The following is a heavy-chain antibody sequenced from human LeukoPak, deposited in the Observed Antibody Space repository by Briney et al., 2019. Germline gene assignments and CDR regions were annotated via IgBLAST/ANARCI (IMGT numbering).Heavy chain of an antibody. J-gene: IGHJ4*02. CDR3: ARGPSDYYDSSGYLFDY. V-gene: IGHV1-8*01. D-gene: IGHD3-22*01. CDR2: MNPNSGNT. CDR1: GYTFTSYD. Sequence: GASVKVSCKASGYTFTSYDINWVRQATGQGLEWMGWMNPNSGNTGYAQKFQGRVTMTRNTSISTAYMELSSLRSEDTAVYYCARGPSDYYDSSGYLFDYWGQGTLVTVSS.